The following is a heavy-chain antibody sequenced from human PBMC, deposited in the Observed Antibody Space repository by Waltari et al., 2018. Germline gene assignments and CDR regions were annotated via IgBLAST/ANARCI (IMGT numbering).Heavy chain of an antibody. J-gene: IGHJ4*02. CDR1: GGTFSSYA. CDR3: AMGIAVAQKTWRLDY. V-gene: IGHV1-69*12. CDR2: IIRIFGTA. Sequence: QVQLAQSGAEVKKHGSSVQVSCKASGGTFSSYATSWVRQAPGQGLEWTGGIIRIFGTANYAQKFQGRGTITADESTSTAYMELSSLRSEDTAVYYCAMGIAVAQKTWRLDYWGQGTLVTVSS. D-gene: IGHD6-19*01.